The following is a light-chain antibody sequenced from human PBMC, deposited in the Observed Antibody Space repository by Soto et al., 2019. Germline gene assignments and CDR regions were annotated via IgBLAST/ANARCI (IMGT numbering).Light chain of an antibody. CDR3: MLYMGSGSWV. V-gene: IGLV8-61*01. CDR2: STN. CDR1: SGSVSTSYY. J-gene: IGLJ3*02. Sequence: QTVVTQEPSFSVSPGRTVTLTCGLSSGSVSTSYYPSWYQQTPGQPPRTLIYSTNTRSSGVPDRFSGSILGNKAALTITGAQADDESDYYCMLYMGSGSWVFGGGTKLTVL.